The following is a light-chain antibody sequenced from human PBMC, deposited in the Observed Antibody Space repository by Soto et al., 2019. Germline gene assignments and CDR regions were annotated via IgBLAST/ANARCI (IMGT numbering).Light chain of an antibody. CDR3: QQHT. J-gene: IGKJ2*01. CDR2: DAS. Sequence: GDRVTITCRASQTISNWLAWYQQKPGKAPRLLIYDASTLESGVPSRFSGSASGTEFTLTISSLQPDDFATYYCQQHTFGQGTKLEIK. V-gene: IGKV1-5*01. CDR1: QTISNW.